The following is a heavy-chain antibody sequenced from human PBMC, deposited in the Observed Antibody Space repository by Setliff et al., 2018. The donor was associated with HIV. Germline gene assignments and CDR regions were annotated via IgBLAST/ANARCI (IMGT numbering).Heavy chain of an antibody. D-gene: IGHD3-3*01. CDR2: VSSSGST. CDR1: GGSFSGYY. Sequence: PSETLSLTCAVYGGSFSGYYWSWIRQSAEKGLEWIGHVSSSGSTTYNPSLKSRVTISVDVSKNQFSLMLDSVTAADAALYFCARDVMEWFGSYFDHWGQGALVTVSS. J-gene: IGHJ4*02. V-gene: IGHV4-4*07. CDR3: ARDVMEWFGSYFDH.